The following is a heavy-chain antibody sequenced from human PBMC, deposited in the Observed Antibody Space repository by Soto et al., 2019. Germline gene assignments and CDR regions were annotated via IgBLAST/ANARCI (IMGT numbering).Heavy chain of an antibody. CDR2: INHSGST. J-gene: IGHJ2*01. Sequence: PSETLSLTCAVYGGSFSGYYWSWIRQPPGKGLEWIGEINHSGSTNYNPSLKSRVTISVDTSKNQFSLKLSSVTAADTAVYYCARGIKVRLGWHFDLWGRGTLVTVSS. CDR1: GGSFSGYY. V-gene: IGHV4-34*01. CDR3: ARGIKVRLGWHFDL. D-gene: IGHD3-9*01.